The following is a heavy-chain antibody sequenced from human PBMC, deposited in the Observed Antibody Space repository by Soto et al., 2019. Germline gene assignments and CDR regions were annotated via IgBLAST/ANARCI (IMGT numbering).Heavy chain of an antibody. Sequence: SENLSLTCAVYGGSFSGYYWSWIRQPPGKGLEWIGEINHSGSTNYNPSLKSRVTISVDTSKNQFSLKLSTVTAADTAEYYCARARITGTTFCTPDPWGQGTLVTVSS. J-gene: IGHJ5*02. CDR2: INHSGST. V-gene: IGHV4-34*01. CDR3: ARARITGTTFCTPDP. CDR1: GGSFSGYY. D-gene: IGHD1-7*01.